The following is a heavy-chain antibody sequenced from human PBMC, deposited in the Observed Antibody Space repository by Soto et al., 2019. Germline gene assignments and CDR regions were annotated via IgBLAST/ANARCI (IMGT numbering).Heavy chain of an antibody. Sequence: LSLTCTVSGGSISSYYWSWVRQAPGKGLEWVAVISYDGSNKYYADSVKGRFTISRDNSKNTLYLQMNSLRAEDTAVYYCAKEGNSSGYYHGFLDYRGQGTLVTVSS. D-gene: IGHD3-22*01. V-gene: IGHV3-30*18. J-gene: IGHJ4*02. CDR2: ISYDGSNK. CDR1: GGSISSYY. CDR3: AKEGNSSGYYHGFLDY.